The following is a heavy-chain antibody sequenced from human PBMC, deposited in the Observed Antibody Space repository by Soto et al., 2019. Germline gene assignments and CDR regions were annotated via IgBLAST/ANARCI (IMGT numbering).Heavy chain of an antibody. CDR3: ARDGGDDYGDYGGGYYGMDV. CDR1: GFTFSSYG. Sequence: QVQLVESGGGVVQPGRSLRLSCAASGFTFSSYGMHWVRQAPGKGLEWVAVIWYDGSNKYYADSVKGRFTISRDNSKNTLYLQMNSLRAEDTAVYYCARDGGDDYGDYGGGYYGMDVWGQGTTVTVSS. J-gene: IGHJ6*02. D-gene: IGHD4-17*01. CDR2: IWYDGSNK. V-gene: IGHV3-33*01.